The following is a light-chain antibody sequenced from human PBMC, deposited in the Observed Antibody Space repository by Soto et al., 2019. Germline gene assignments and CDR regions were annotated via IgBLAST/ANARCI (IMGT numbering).Light chain of an antibody. J-gene: IGLJ3*02. CDR1: SSDVAGYNY. V-gene: IGLV2-14*01. CDR3: ASYTSSSTWV. CDR2: DVT. Sequence: QSALAQPASVSGSLGQSITISCTGTSSDVAGYNYVSWYQQHPGKAPKLMIYDVTFRPSGFSNRFSGSKSGNTASLTISGLQAEDESDYYCASYTSSSTWVFGGGTKVTVL.